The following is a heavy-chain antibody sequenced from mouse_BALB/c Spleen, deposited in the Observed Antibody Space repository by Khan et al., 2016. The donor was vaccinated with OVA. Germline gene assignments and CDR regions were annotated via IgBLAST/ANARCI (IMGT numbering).Heavy chain of an antibody. D-gene: IGHD2-10*01. J-gene: IGHJ4*01. CDR2: INTYTGEP. V-gene: IGHV9-3-1*01. CDR3: ARPPYFSYTLDY. CDR1: GYTFTNYG. Sequence: QIQLVQSGPELKKPGETVKISCKASGYTFTNYGMNWVKQSPGKALKWMGWINTYTGEPTYADDFKGRFAFSLETSASPAYLQLNNLKNEDTATLFCARPPYFSYTLDYWGQGTSVPVSS.